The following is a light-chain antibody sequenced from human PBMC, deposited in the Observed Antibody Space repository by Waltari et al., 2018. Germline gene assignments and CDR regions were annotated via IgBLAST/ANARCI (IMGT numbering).Light chain of an antibody. J-gene: IGKJ4*01. CDR3: QQTHSFPLT. V-gene: IGKV1D-12*01. CDR1: QGISGL. Sequence: DIQMTQSPSSVSASVGDRVTITGRASQGISGLLAWYQLKPGKGPTLLIYAASSLQSGVPSRFSGSGFGTDCTRTISSLRPEDLATYYCQQTHSFPLTFGGGTKVEIK. CDR2: AAS.